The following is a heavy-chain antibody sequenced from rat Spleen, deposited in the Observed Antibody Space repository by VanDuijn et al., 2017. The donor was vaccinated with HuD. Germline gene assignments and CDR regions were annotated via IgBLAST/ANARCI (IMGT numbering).Heavy chain of an antibody. CDR1: GFTFSNYG. CDR2: ISSHSGTI. V-gene: IGHV5-29*01. D-gene: IGHD1-11*01. CDR3: ARNYGGSPFDY. J-gene: IGHJ2*01. Sequence: EVQLVESGGGLVQPGRSLKLSCAASGFTFSNYGMAWVRQAPTKGLEWVAYISSHSGTIYYADTVKGRFTISRDYAKNTLYLQLSSLRSEDTALYYCARNYGGSPFDYWGQGVMVTVSS.